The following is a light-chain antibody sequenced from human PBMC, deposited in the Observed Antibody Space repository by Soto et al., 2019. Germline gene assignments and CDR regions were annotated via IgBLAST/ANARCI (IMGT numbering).Light chain of an antibody. Sequence: EIVLTQSPATLSLSPGERATLSCRASQSVSSYLAWYQQKPGQAPRLLIYDASNRATGIPARFSGSGSGTDFTLTISSLQSEDFAVYYCQQYNNWPWTFGQGTKV. V-gene: IGKV3-11*01. CDR3: QQYNNWPWT. CDR2: DAS. CDR1: QSVSSY. J-gene: IGKJ1*01.